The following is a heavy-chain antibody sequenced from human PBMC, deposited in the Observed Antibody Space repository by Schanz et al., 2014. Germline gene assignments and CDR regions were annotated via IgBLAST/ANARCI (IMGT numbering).Heavy chain of an antibody. CDR1: GYTFTTYA. Sequence: QVQLVQSGAEVKKPGASVRVSCKASGYTFTTYAMSRVRQAPGQGLEWVGWISVYTGNTKYGQKVQGRVTMTTDTSTSTAYMELRSLRSDDTAVYYCARDAADFYDILTEEDYWGQGTLVTVSS. CDR2: ISVYTGNT. J-gene: IGHJ4*02. CDR3: ARDAADFYDILTEEDY. D-gene: IGHD3-9*01. V-gene: IGHV1-18*01.